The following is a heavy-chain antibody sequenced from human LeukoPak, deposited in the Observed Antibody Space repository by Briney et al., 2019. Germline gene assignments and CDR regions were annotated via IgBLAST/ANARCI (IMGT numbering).Heavy chain of an antibody. Sequence: GGALRLSCAASGITFSTYWMHWVRQAPGKGLVWVSRINSNGSSTNYADSVKGRFTISRDNAKNTVYLQMNSLRAEDTAVYYCAREETSILFSFDPWGQGTLVTVSS. CDR2: INSNGSST. J-gene: IGHJ5*02. V-gene: IGHV3-74*01. CDR3: AREETSILFSFDP. CDR1: GITFSTYW. D-gene: IGHD2-15*01.